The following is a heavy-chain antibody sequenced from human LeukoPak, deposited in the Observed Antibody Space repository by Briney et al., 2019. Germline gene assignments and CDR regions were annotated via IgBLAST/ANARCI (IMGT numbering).Heavy chain of an antibody. V-gene: IGHV4-31*03. Sequence: PSETLSLTCTVSGGSISSGGYYWSWIRQHPGKGLEWIGYIYYSGSTYYNPSLKSRVTISVDTSKNQFSLKLSSVTAADKAVYYCASLSENYYDSSGYYYVFDYWGQGTLVTVSS. CDR3: ASLSENYYDSSGYYYVFDY. D-gene: IGHD3-22*01. CDR1: GGSISSGGYY. CDR2: IYYSGST. J-gene: IGHJ4*02.